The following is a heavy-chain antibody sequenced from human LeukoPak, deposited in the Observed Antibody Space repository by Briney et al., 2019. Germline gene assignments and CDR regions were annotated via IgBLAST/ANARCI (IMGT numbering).Heavy chain of an antibody. CDR1: GYTFTSYG. J-gene: IGHJ3*02. CDR3: ARSRDYGDYVIAFDI. CDR2: ISAYNGNT. D-gene: IGHD4-17*01. V-gene: IGHV1-18*01. Sequence: GASVKVSCKASGYTFTSYGISWVRQAPGQGLEWMGWISAYNGNTNYAQKLQGRVTMTTDTSTSTAYMEVRSLRSDDTAVYYCARSRDYGDYVIAFDIWGQGTMVTVSS.